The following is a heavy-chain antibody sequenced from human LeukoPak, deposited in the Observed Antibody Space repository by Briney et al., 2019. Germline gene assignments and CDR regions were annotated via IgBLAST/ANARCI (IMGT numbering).Heavy chain of an antibody. V-gene: IGHV4-59*01. CDR3: ARGVIQLSTDAFDI. Sequence: SETLSLTCTVSGDSINNYYWSWIRQPPGKGLEWIGYIYYSGSTNYNPSLKSRVTISVDTSKNQFSLKLSSVTAADTAVYYCARGVIQLSTDAFDIWGQGTMVTVSS. J-gene: IGHJ3*02. CDR1: GDSINNYY. D-gene: IGHD5-18*01. CDR2: IYYSGST.